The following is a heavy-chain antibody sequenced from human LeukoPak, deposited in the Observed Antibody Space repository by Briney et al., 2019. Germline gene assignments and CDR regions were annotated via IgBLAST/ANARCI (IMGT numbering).Heavy chain of an antibody. Sequence: SETLSLTCAVYGASFSGSYWTWIRQPPGKGLEWIGEINHSGSTNYNPSLKSRVTISVDTSKNQFSLKLSSVTAADTAVYYCARDRRDGYNWVSDYWGQGTLVTVSS. V-gene: IGHV4-34*01. CDR2: INHSGST. J-gene: IGHJ4*02. CDR1: GASFSGSY. CDR3: ARDRRDGYNWVSDY. D-gene: IGHD5-24*01.